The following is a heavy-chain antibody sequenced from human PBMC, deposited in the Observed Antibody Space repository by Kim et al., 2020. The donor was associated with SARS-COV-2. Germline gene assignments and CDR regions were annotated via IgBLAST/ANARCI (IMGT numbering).Heavy chain of an antibody. V-gene: IGHV5-51*01. CDR3: ARWFGDSYYFDY. J-gene: IGHJ4*02. D-gene: IGHD3-10*01. Sequence: DNPSFQGQGTTSADKSISTAYLQWSSLKASDTAMYYCARWFGDSYYFDYWGQGTLVTVSS.